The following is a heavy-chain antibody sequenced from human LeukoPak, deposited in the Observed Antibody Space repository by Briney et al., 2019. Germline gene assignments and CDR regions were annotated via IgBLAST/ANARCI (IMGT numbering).Heavy chain of an antibody. CDR3: ARDALISVGDSSGYSL. Sequence: GGSLRLSCAASGFTFSSYGMHWVRQAPGKGLEWVAVIWYDGSNKYYADSVKGRFTISRDNSKNTPYLQMNSLRAEDTAVYYCARDALISVGDSSGYSLWGQGTLVTVSS. CDR1: GFTFSSYG. CDR2: IWYDGSNK. V-gene: IGHV3-33*01. D-gene: IGHD3-22*01. J-gene: IGHJ4*02.